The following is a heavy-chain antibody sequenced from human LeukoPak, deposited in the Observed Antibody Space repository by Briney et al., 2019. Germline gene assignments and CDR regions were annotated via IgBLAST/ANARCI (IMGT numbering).Heavy chain of an antibody. Sequence: GGSLRLSCAASGFTVNSNYMSWVRQAPGKGLEWVSVIYSGGSTYYSDSVKGRFTISRDNSKNTLYLQMNSLRAEDTAVYYCARESAGGGFDYWGQGTLVTVSS. CDR3: ARESAGGGFDY. CDR1: GFTVNSNY. J-gene: IGHJ4*02. CDR2: IYSGGST. D-gene: IGHD3-16*01. V-gene: IGHV3-53*01.